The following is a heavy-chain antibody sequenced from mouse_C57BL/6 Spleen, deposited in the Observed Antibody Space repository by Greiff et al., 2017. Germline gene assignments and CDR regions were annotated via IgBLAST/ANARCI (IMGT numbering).Heavy chain of an antibody. CDR3: TRGEPYYYAMDY. CDR2: IDPETGGT. CDR1: GYTFTDYE. V-gene: IGHV1-15*01. Sequence: QVQLQQSGAELVRPGASVTLSCKASGYTFTDYEMHWVKQTPVHGLEWIGAIDPETGGTAYNQKFKGKAILTADKSSSTAYMELRSLTSEDSAVYYCTRGEPYYYAMDYWGQGTSVTVSS. J-gene: IGHJ4*01.